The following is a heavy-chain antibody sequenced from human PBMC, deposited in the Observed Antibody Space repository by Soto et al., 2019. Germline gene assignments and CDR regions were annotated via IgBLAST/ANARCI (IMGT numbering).Heavy chain of an antibody. CDR3: ARDSGIVGPSSYLDY. CDR1: GYTFTSHV. V-gene: IGHV1-3*01. Sequence: ASVKVSCKASGYTFTSHVMHWVRQAPGQRLEWMGWVNGGNGNTKYSQRFQGRVTISRDTSATTAYMELSRLTSEDKAVYYCARDSGIVGPSSYLDYWGQGTLVTVSS. J-gene: IGHJ4*02. CDR2: VNGGNGNT. D-gene: IGHD1-26*01.